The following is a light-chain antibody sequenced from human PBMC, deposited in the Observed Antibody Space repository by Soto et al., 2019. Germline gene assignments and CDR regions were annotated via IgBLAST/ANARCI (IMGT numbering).Light chain of an antibody. CDR3: SSYTSSILYV. J-gene: IGLJ1*01. CDR1: SSDVGGYNY. V-gene: IGLV2-14*01. Sequence: QSVLTRPASVSGSPGQSITISCTGTSSDVGGYNYVSWYQQHPGKAPKLMIYDVGNRPSGVSNRFSGSKSGNTASLTISGLQAEDEADYYCSSYTSSILYVFGTGTKVTVL. CDR2: DVG.